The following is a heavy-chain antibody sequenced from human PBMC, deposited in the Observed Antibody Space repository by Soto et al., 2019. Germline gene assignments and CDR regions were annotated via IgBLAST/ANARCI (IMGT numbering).Heavy chain of an antibody. Sequence: SETLSLTCTVSGGSVSGGSYYWNWIRQPPGKGLEWIGYIYYSGSSNYNPSLKSRVTISIDTSKNQFSLKLSSVTAADTAVYYCARDVDFGEEDFWGQGTTVTVSS. CDR2: IYYSGSS. V-gene: IGHV4-61*01. CDR1: GGSVSGGSYY. J-gene: IGHJ6*02. CDR3: ARDVDFGEEDF. D-gene: IGHD4-17*01.